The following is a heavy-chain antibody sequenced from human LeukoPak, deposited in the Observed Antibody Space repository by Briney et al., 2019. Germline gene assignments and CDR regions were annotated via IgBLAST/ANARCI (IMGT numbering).Heavy chain of an antibody. CDR1: GFTFDDYA. D-gene: IGHD4-4*01. CDR3: AKTRLQYYYYGMDV. J-gene: IGHJ6*02. Sequence: PGRSLRLSCAASGFTFDDYAMHWVRQAPGKGLEWVSGISWNSGSIGYADSVKGRFTISRDNAKNSLYLQMNSLRAEDTALYYCAKTRLQYYYYGMDVWGQGTTVTVSS. CDR2: ISWNSGSI. V-gene: IGHV3-9*01.